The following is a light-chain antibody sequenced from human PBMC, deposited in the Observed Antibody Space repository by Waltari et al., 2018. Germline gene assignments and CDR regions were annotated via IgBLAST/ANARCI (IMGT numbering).Light chain of an antibody. CDR1: QSVSSD. Sequence: SCRASQSVSSDLAWYQQKPGPAPRLLIYDASKRATGIPARFTGSGSGTHFTLTISSLEPEDFAVYYCQQRSKWFTFGGGTKVEIK. V-gene: IGKV3-11*01. CDR3: QQRSKWFT. J-gene: IGKJ4*01. CDR2: DAS.